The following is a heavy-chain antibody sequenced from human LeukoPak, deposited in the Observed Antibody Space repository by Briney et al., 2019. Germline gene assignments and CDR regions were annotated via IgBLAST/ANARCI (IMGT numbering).Heavy chain of an antibody. Sequence: GGSLSFSWAASGFTFSSYAISWVRQAPGKGLEWVSGISASGGSTYYADSVKGRFTISRDNSKNTLYLQMNSLRAEDTAVYYCAKDKNGLVNYWGQGTLVTVSS. J-gene: IGHJ4*02. CDR3: AKDKNGLVNY. CDR1: GFTFSSYA. D-gene: IGHD2-21*01. CDR2: ISASGGST. V-gene: IGHV3-23*01.